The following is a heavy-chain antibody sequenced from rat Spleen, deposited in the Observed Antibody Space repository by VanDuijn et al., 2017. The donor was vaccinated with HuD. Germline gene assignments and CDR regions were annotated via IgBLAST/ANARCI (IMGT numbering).Heavy chain of an antibody. Sequence: EVQLVESDGGLVQPGRSLELSCTASGFIFSDYDMAWVRQAPTKCLAWVASINYDGSNTYYRDSVKGRFTISRDNAKSTLYLQMDSLRSEDTATYYCTTVVGDSYWYFDFWGPGTMVTVSS. CDR3: TTVVGDSYWYFDF. V-gene: IGHV5-20*01. CDR2: INYDGSNT. J-gene: IGHJ1*01. CDR1: GFIFSDYD. D-gene: IGHD4-2*01.